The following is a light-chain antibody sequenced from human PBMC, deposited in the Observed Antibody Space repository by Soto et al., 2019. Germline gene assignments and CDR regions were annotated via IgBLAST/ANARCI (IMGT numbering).Light chain of an antibody. CDR3: QQSYSIPYT. V-gene: IGKV1-39*01. CDR2: AAS. CDR1: QSISSY. Sequence: DIQMTQSPSSLSASVGDRVTITCRASQSISSYLNWYQQKPGKAPKLLIYAASSLQSGVPSRFSGSASGTDFTLTISSLQPEDFATYYCQQSYSIPYTFGQGTKLEIK. J-gene: IGKJ2*01.